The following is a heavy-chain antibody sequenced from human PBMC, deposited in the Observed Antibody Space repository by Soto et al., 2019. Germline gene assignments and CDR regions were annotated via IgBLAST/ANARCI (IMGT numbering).Heavy chain of an antibody. CDR1: GFTFSDHY. CDR3: VPSSVATIPSFDY. D-gene: IGHD5-12*01. Sequence: GGSLRLSCAASGFTFSDHYMDWVRQAPGKGLEWVGRTRNKANSYTTEYAASVKGRFTISRDDSKNSLYLQMNSLKTEDTAVYYCVPSSVATIPSFDYWGQGTLVTVSS. CDR2: TRNKANSYTT. V-gene: IGHV3-72*01. J-gene: IGHJ4*02.